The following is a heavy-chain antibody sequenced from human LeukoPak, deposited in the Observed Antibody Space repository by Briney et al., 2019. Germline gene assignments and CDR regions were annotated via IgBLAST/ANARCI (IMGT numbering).Heavy chain of an antibody. V-gene: IGHV1-8*02. CDR3: ARDNSVGDNAWWFDP. Sequence: ASVKVSCKASGYTFTSYDINWVRQATGQGLEWMGWMNPNSGNTGYAQKVQGRVTMTRDMSTSTDYMELSRLRAEDTAIYYCARDNSVGDNAWWFDPWGQGTLVTVSS. CDR1: GYTFTSYD. D-gene: IGHD1-26*01. J-gene: IGHJ5*02. CDR2: MNPNSGNT.